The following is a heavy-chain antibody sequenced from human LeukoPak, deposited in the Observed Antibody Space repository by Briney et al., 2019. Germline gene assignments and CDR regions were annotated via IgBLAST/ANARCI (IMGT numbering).Heavy chain of an antibody. D-gene: IGHD3-10*01. CDR2: ISTYNGNT. Sequence: ASVKVSCKASGYTFTTFGISWVRQAPGQGLEWMGWISTYNGNTNYAQKLQGRVTMTTDTSTSTAYMELTSLRSDDTAVYYCAKAPNYSGSGSPLFDYWGQGTLVTVSS. CDR3: AKAPNYSGSGSPLFDY. V-gene: IGHV1-18*01. CDR1: GYTFTTFG. J-gene: IGHJ4*02.